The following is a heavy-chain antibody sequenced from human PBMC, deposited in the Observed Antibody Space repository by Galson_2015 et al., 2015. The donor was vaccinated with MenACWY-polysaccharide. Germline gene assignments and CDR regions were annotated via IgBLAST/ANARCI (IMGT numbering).Heavy chain of an antibody. CDR2: INSSGKSP. V-gene: IGHV3-74*01. CDR1: GFTFRSYY. D-gene: IGHD1-26*01. Sequence: SLRLSCAASGFTFRSYYTHWVRQVPGKGLVWISRINSSGKSPTYADSVKGRFTISRDNVKNTLYLQMNSLRAEDTAVYYCARERFSGGDFDYWGQGTLVTVSS. CDR3: ARERFSGGDFDY. J-gene: IGHJ4*02.